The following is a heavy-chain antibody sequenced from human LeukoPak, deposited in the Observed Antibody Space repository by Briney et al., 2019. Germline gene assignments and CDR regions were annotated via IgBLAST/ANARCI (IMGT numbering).Heavy chain of an antibody. D-gene: IGHD1-26*01. CDR2: ISSSSSYI. CDR1: GFTFSSYS. CDR3: ARESSVGPHKAFDC. V-gene: IGHV3-21*01. Sequence: PGGSLRLSCAASGFTFSSYSMNWVRQAPGKGLEWVSSISSSSSYIYYADSVKGRFTISRDNAKNTLYLQMNILRVEDTALYYCARESSVGPHKAFDCWGQGTLVTVSS. J-gene: IGHJ4*02.